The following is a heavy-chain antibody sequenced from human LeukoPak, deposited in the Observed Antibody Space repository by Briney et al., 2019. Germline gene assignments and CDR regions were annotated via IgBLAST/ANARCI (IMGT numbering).Heavy chain of an antibody. CDR1: GFTFSSYE. CDR2: ISSSGSTI. V-gene: IGHV3-48*03. Sequence: GGSVRLSCAASGFTFSSYEMNWVRQAPGKGLEWVSYISSSGSTIYYADSVRGRFTISRDNAKNSLYLQMNSLRAEDTAVYYCAELGITMIGGVWGKGTTVTISS. J-gene: IGHJ6*04. D-gene: IGHD3-10*02. CDR3: AELGITMIGGV.